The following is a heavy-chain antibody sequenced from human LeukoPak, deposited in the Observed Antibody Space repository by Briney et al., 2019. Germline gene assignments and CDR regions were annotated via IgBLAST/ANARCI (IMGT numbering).Heavy chain of an antibody. CDR2: ISYDGSNE. CDR3: ARVGYYSSGPFSYFDY. V-gene: IGHV3-30-3*01. D-gene: IGHD3-10*01. J-gene: IGHJ4*02. Sequence: GGSLRLSCAASGFTFSRYAMHWVRQAPGKGLEWVAVISYDGSNEYYADSVKGRFTISRDRSENTLYLQMNSLRVEDTAVYYCARVGYYSSGPFSYFDYWGQGTLVTVSS. CDR1: GFTFSRYA.